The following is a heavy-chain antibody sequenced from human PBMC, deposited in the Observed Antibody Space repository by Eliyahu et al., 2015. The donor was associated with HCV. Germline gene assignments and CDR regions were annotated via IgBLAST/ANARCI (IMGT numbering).Heavy chain of an antibody. J-gene: IGHJ6*02. CDR1: GYTFTSYG. CDR2: ISAYNGNT. V-gene: IGHV1-18*01. D-gene: IGHD3-10*01. Sequence: QVQLVQSGAEVKKPGASVKVSCKXSGYTFTSYGISWXRQAPGQGLEWMGWISAYNGNTNYAQKLQGRVTMTTDTSTSTAYMELRSLRSDDTAVYYCARECEAPSEFCYYYYYGMDVWGQGTTVTVSS. CDR3: ARECEAPSEFCYYYYYGMDV.